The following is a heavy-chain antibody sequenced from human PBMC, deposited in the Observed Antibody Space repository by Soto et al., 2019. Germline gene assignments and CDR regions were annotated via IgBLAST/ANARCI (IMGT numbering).Heavy chain of an antibody. CDR1: GFTFSINA. V-gene: IGHV3-23*01. CDR3: AKSLRGIIIDFDC. D-gene: IGHD3-10*01. Sequence: SGGSLRLSCAASGFTFSINAMSWVRQAPGKGLEWVSAISGSGGSTYSVDSVKGRFTISRDNSKNTLYLQMNSLRAEDTAVHYCAKSLRGIIIDFDCWGQGTLVTVSS. J-gene: IGHJ4*02. CDR2: ISGSGGST.